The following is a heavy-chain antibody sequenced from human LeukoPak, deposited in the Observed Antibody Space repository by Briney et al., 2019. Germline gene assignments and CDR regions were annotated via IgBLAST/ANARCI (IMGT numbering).Heavy chain of an antibody. D-gene: IGHD3-10*01. CDR2: INHSGST. Sequence: PSETLSLTCAVYGGSFSGYYWSWIRQPPGKGLEWIGEINHSGSTNYNPSLKSRVTISVDTSKNQFSLKLSSVTAADTAVYYCARHVVLLWFGELLTNWFDPWGQGTLVTVSS. CDR3: ARHVVLLWFGELLTNWFDP. J-gene: IGHJ5*02. CDR1: GGSFSGYY. V-gene: IGHV4-34*01.